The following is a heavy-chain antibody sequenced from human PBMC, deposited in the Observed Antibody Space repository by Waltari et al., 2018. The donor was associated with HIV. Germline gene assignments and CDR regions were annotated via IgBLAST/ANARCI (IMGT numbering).Heavy chain of an antibody. D-gene: IGHD3-3*01. Sequence: QVQLQESGPGLVKPSETLSLTCTVSGGSISSYYWSWIRQPPGKGLEWIGYIYYSGSTNYNPSLKSRVTISVDTSKNQFSLKLSSVTAADTAVYYCARGADFWSGYPLDVWGQGTTVTVSS. V-gene: IGHV4-59*01. CDR2: IYYSGST. CDR1: GGSISSYY. CDR3: ARGADFWSGYPLDV. J-gene: IGHJ6*02.